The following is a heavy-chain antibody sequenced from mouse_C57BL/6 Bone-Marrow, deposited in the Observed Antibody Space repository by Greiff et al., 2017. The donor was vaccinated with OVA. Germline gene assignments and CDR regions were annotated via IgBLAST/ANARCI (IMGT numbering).Heavy chain of an antibody. Sequence: VQLQQSGAELVRPGASVKLSCTASGFNIKDDCMHWVKQRPEQGLEWIGWIDPENGDTEYASKFQGKATITADTSSNTAYLQLSSLTSEDTAVYYCKGPWFAYWGQGTLVTVSA. CDR3: KGPWFAY. CDR2: IDPENGDT. CDR1: GFNIKDDC. J-gene: IGHJ3*01. V-gene: IGHV14-4*01.